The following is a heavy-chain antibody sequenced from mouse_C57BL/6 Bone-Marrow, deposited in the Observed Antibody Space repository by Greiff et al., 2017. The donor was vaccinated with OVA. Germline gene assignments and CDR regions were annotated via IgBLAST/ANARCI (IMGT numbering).Heavy chain of an antibody. CDR2: IFPGSGST. CDR3: ERVNRQLRPYYFDY. J-gene: IGHJ2*01. CDR1: GYTFTDYY. D-gene: IGHD3-2*02. Sequence: VQLQQSGPELVKPGASVKISCKASGYTFTDYYINWVKQRPGQGLEWIGWIFPGSGSTYYNDKFKGKATLTVDKSSSTAYMLLSSLTSEDSAVYFCERVNRQLRPYYFDYWGQGTTLTVSS. V-gene: IGHV1-75*01.